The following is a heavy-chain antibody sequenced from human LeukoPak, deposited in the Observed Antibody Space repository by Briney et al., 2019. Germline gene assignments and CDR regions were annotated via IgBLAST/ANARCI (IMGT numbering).Heavy chain of an antibody. Sequence: LPGGSLRLSCAASGFTFSSYAMSWVRQAPGKGLEWVSAISGSGGSTYYADSVKGRFTISRDNSKNTLYLQMNSLRAEDTAVYYCARGAYYDFWSGYYNFDYWGQGTLVTVSS. CDR2: ISGSGGST. CDR1: GFTFSSYA. V-gene: IGHV3-23*01. CDR3: ARGAYYDFWSGYYNFDY. J-gene: IGHJ4*02. D-gene: IGHD3-3*01.